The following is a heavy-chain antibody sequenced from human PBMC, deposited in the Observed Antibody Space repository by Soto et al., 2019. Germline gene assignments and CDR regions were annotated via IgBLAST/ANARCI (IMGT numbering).Heavy chain of an antibody. D-gene: IGHD3-22*01. Sequence: PGGSLRLSCAASGFTFSNAWMNWVRQAPGKGLEWVGRIKSKTDGGTTDYAAPVKGRFTISRDDSKNTLYLQMNSLKTEDTAVYYCTTAPTWKPPYYDSXGDGWSQGTLVTVSS. CDR1: GFTFSNAW. CDR2: IKSKTDGGTT. V-gene: IGHV3-15*07. CDR3: TTAPTWKPPYYDSXGDG. J-gene: IGHJ4*02.